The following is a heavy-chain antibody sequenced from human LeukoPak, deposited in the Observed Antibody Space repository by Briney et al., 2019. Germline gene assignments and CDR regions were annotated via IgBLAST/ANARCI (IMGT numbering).Heavy chain of an antibody. CDR1: GFTFSSYK. D-gene: IGHD3-10*01. CDR3: ARDGVRGVIEAFDY. Sequence: GGSLRLSCAVSGFTFSSYKMNWVRQAPGKGLEWVSAISGDSSTIYYADSVKGRFTISRDNAKNSLYLQMNSLRAEDTAVYYCARDGVRGVIEAFDYWGQGTLVTVSS. CDR2: ISGDSSTI. V-gene: IGHV3-48*01. J-gene: IGHJ4*02.